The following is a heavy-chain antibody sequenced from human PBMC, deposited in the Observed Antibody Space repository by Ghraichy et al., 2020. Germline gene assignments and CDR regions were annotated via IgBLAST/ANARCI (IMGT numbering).Heavy chain of an antibody. D-gene: IGHD4-17*01. CDR1: GGSFSGYY. CDR3: AMYGDYLHGMDV. V-gene: IGHV4-34*01. J-gene: IGHJ6*02. CDR2: INHSGST. Sequence: GSLRLSCAVYGGSFSGYYWSWIRQPPGKGLEWIGEINHSGSTNYNPSLKSRVTISVDTSKNQFSLKLSSVTAADTAVYYCAMYGDYLHGMDVWGQGTTVTVSS.